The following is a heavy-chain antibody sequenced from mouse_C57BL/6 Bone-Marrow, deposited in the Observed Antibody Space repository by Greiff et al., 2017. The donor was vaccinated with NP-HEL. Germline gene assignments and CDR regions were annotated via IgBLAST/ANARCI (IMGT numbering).Heavy chain of an antibody. CDR2: FRNKANGYRT. CDR1: GFTFTDYY. J-gene: IGHJ2*01. Sequence: EVKLVESGGGLVQPGGSLSLSCAASGFTFTDYYMSWVRQPPGKALEWLGFFRNKANGYRTEYSASVKGRFTISRDNSQSILYLQMNALRAEDSATYYCARYRTTVVENYFDYWGQGTTLTVSS. V-gene: IGHV7-3*01. CDR3: ARYRTTVVENYFDY. D-gene: IGHD1-1*01.